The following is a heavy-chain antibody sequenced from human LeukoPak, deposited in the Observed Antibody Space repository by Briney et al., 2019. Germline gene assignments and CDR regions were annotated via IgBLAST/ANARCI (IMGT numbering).Heavy chain of an antibody. V-gene: IGHV3-23*01. Sequence: PGGSLRLSCAASGLTFSNYAMSWVRQAPGKGLEWVSGISDSGGRTYYADSVKGRFTISRDNSKNTLYLQMNSLRAEDTAVYYCARDRAPYCGGDCNDAFDIWGQGTMVTVSS. D-gene: IGHD2-21*02. CDR2: ISDSGGRT. CDR1: GLTFSNYA. J-gene: IGHJ3*02. CDR3: ARDRAPYCGGDCNDAFDI.